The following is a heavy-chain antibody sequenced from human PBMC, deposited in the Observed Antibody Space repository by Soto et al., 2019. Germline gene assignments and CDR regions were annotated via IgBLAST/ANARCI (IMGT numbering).Heavy chain of an antibody. CDR3: ARGSGPNDAFDI. CDR2: IYYSGST. V-gene: IGHV4-61*01. Sequence: PSETLSLTCTVSGGSVSSGSYYWSWIRQPPGKGLEWIGYIYYSGSTNYNPSLKSRVTISVDTSKNQFSLKLSSVTAAYTAVYYCARGSGPNDAFDIWGQGTMVTVSS. D-gene: IGHD2-15*01. J-gene: IGHJ3*02. CDR1: GGSVSSGSYY.